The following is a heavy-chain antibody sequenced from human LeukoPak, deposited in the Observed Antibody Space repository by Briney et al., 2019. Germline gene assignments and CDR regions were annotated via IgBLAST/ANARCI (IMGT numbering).Heavy chain of an antibody. J-gene: IGHJ3*02. CDR1: GFTFSTYS. V-gene: IGHV3-48*01. Sequence: GGSLRLSCAASGFTFSTYSMSWVRQAPGKGLEWASYISSTSSTIYYADSVKGRFPISRDNAKNTLYLQMNSLRAEDTAVYYCAKGFYDNSASGVFDIWGQGTMVTVSS. CDR3: AKGFYDNSASGVFDI. CDR2: ISSTSSTI. D-gene: IGHD3-22*01.